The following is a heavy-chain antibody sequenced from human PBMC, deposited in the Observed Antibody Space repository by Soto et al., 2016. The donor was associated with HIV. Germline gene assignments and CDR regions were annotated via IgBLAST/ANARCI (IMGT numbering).Heavy chain of an antibody. V-gene: IGHV3-9*01. Sequence: EVQLVESGGGLVQPGGSLRLSCAASGFTFDAYAMHWVRQAPGKGLEWVSGISWNSGNRGYADSVKGRFTISRDNAKNSLYLQMNSLRPEDTAFYYCVKDNSGWYYFDYWGQGTLVTVSS. CDR2: ISWNSGNR. CDR3: VKDNSGWYYFDY. J-gene: IGHJ4*02. CDR1: GFTFDAYA. D-gene: IGHD6-19*01.